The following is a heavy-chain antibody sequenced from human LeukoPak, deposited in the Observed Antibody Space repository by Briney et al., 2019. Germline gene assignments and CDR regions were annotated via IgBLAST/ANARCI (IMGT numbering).Heavy chain of an antibody. CDR3: ARNQRRLDY. J-gene: IGHJ4*02. D-gene: IGHD1-14*01. Sequence: GGSLRLSCAASGFTFSSYWMSWVRQAPGKGLELVANIKQDGSEKYYVDSVKGRFTISRENAKNSLYLQMNSLRAEATAVYYCARNQRRLDYWGQGTLVTVSS. CDR2: IKQDGSEK. V-gene: IGHV3-7*01. CDR1: GFTFSSYW.